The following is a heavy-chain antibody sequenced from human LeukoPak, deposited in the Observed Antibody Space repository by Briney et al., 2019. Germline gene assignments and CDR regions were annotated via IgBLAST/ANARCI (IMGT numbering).Heavy chain of an antibody. V-gene: IGHV1-46*01. CDR2: INPSGGST. D-gene: IGHD3-10*01. CDR1: GYTFTSYY. CDR3: ARDFGLLWFGELLWIDY. Sequence: GASVKVSCKASGYTFTSYYMHWVRQAPGQGLEWMGIINPSGGSTSYAQKFQGRVTMTRDTSTSTVYMELSSLRSEDTAVYYCARDFGLLWFGELLWIDYWGQGTLVTASS. J-gene: IGHJ4*02.